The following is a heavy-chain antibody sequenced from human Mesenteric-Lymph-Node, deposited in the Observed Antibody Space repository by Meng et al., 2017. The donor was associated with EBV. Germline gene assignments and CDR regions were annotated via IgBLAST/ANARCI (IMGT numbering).Heavy chain of an antibody. J-gene: IGHJ5*02. CDR1: GGSISSSSYY. Sequence: QLQLSDLGPGLVNPSETLSLTFTVSGGSISSSSYYWGWIRQPPGKGLEWIGSIYYSGSTYYNPSLKSRVTISVDTSKNQFSLKLSSVTAADTAVYYCARDLVVAATPDIWWFDPWGQGTLVTVSS. V-gene: IGHV4-39*07. CDR3: ARDLVVAATPDIWWFDP. CDR2: IYYSGST. D-gene: IGHD2-15*01.